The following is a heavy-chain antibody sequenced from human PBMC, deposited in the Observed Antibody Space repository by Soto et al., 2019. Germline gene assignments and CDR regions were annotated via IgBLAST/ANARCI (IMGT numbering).Heavy chain of an antibody. CDR3: ARGRSGSYSFDY. J-gene: IGHJ4*02. D-gene: IGHD3-10*01. V-gene: IGHV3-74*01. Sequence: EVQLVEAGGGIVQPGGSVRLSCAASGFTLSSYWIHWVRQAPGKGLVWVSRINGGGSTTNYADSMRGRFTISRDNAKNTVFMQMNSPRAEDTAVYYCARGRSGSYSFDYWGQGTLVTVSS. CDR2: INGGGSTT. CDR1: GFTLSSYW.